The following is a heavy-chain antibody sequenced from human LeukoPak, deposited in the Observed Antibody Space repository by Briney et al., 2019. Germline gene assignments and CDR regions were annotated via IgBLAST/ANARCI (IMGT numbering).Heavy chain of an antibody. Sequence: SETLSLTCTVSGGSISSSSYYWGWIRQPPGKGLEWIGSIYYSGSTYYNPSLKSRVTISVDTSKNQFSLKLSSVTAADTAVYYCARLVYYYDSSGPGVFDYWGQGTLVTVSS. CDR2: IYYSGST. J-gene: IGHJ4*02. CDR1: GGSISSSSYY. V-gene: IGHV4-39*01. D-gene: IGHD3-22*01. CDR3: ARLVYYYDSSGPGVFDY.